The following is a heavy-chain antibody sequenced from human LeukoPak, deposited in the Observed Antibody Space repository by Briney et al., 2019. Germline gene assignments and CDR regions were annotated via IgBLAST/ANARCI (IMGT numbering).Heavy chain of an antibody. J-gene: IGHJ4*02. CDR3: ARDTAMAPFDY. V-gene: IGHV1-69*04. CDR2: IIPIFGIA. D-gene: IGHD5-18*01. CDR1: GGTFNSYA. Sequence: GASVKVSCKASGGTFNSYAISWVRQAPGQGLEWMGRIIPIFGIANYVQKSQGRATITADKSTSTAYMELSSLRSEDTAVYYCARDTAMAPFDYWGQGTLVTVSS.